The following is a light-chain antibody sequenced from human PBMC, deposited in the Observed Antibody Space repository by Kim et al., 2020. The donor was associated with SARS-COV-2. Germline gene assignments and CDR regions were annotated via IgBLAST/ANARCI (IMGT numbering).Light chain of an antibody. J-gene: IGLJ1*01. CDR1: RCNIGTGYD. Sequence: RVPRSCTGGRCNIGTGYDVHWYQQLPGTAPKLLIYGNSNRPSGVPDRFSGSKSGTSASLAITGLQAEDEADYYCQSYDSSLSGYVFGTGTKVTVL. CDR2: GNS. V-gene: IGLV1-40*01. CDR3: QSYDSSLSGYV.